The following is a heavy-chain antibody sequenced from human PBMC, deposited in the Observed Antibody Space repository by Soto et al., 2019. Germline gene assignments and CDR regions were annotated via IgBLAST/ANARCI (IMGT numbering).Heavy chain of an antibody. CDR2: ISSSSSYI. Sequence: GGSLRLSCAASGFTFSSYSMNWVRQAPGKGLEWVSSISSSSSYIYYADSVKGRFTISRDNAKNSLYLQMNSLRAEDTALYYCARDRVDTAMVTWFDPWGQGTLVTVSS. J-gene: IGHJ5*02. D-gene: IGHD5-18*01. CDR3: ARDRVDTAMVTWFDP. CDR1: GFTFSSYS. V-gene: IGHV3-21*01.